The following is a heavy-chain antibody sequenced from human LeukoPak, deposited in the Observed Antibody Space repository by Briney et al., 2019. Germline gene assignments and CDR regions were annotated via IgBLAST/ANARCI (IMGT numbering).Heavy chain of an antibody. CDR2: ISSDGSNK. Sequence: GGSLRLSCAASGFTFSSYGMHWVRQAPGKGLEWVAVISSDGSNKYYADSVKGRFTISRDNSKNTLYLQMNSLRSEDTAVYYCARADYGGNAGWGNHYYGMDVWGQGTTVTVSS. CDR1: GFTFSSYG. J-gene: IGHJ6*02. V-gene: IGHV3-30*03. CDR3: ARADYGGNAGWGNHYYGMDV. D-gene: IGHD4-23*01.